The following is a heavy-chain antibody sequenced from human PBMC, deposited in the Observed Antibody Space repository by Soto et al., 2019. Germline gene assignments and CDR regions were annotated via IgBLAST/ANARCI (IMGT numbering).Heavy chain of an antibody. J-gene: IGHJ4*02. CDR2: IYYSGST. CDR3: VMQMLEALATDYHLWSGYYTRFDF. CDR1: GGSISSSSYY. V-gene: IGHV4-39*01. D-gene: IGHD3-3*01. Sequence: QLQLQESGPGLVKPSETLSLTCTVSGGSISSSSYYWGWIRQPPGKGLEWIGSIYYSGSTYYNPSLKSRITKAVYTSKQQFSLKVRSVSAADMAVYYFVMQMLEALATDYHLWSGYYTRFDFWGQGTLVTFS.